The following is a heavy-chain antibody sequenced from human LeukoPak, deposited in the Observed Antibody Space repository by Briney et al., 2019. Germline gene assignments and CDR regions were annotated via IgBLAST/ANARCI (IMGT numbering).Heavy chain of an antibody. D-gene: IGHD6-19*01. CDR1: GGSISSYY. V-gene: IGHV4-59*01. Sequence: SETLSLTCTVSGGSISSYYWSWIRQPPGKGLEWIGYIYYSGSTNYNPSLKSRVTISVDTSKNQFSLKLSSVTAADTAVYYCARAISGWPPLPFDYWGQGTLVTVSS. J-gene: IGHJ4*02. CDR2: IYYSGST. CDR3: ARAISGWPPLPFDY.